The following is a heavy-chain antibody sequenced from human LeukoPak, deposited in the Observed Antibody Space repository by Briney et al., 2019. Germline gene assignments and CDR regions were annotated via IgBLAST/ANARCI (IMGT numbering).Heavy chain of an antibody. Sequence: PGGSLRLSCAASGFTFSFTNAWMNWVRQAPGKGLEWVGHIKSKSEGETTDFAAPVKGRFTISRDDSKNTVYLRMNSLKTEDTAVYYCATPPGYWGSVPFDFWGQGTVVTVSS. J-gene: IGHJ4*02. CDR1: GFTFSFTNAW. CDR3: ATPPGYWGSVPFDF. V-gene: IGHV3-15*01. CDR2: IKSKSEGETT. D-gene: IGHD7-27*01.